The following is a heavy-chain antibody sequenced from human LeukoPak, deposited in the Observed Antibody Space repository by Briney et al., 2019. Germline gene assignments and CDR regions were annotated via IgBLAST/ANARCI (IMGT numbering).Heavy chain of an antibody. CDR1: GFTFSSYA. Sequence: GGSLRLSCAASGFTFSSYAMSWVRQAPGKGLEWVSAISGSGGSTYYADSVKGRFTISRDNSKNTLYLQMNSLRAEDTAVYYCAKDSVLWFGRENWFDPWGQGTLVTVSP. CDR3: AKDSVLWFGRENWFDP. CDR2: ISGSGGST. D-gene: IGHD3-10*01. V-gene: IGHV3-23*01. J-gene: IGHJ5*02.